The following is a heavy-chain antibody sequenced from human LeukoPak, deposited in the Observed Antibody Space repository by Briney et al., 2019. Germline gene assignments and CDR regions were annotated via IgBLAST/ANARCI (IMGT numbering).Heavy chain of an antibody. CDR1: GFTFSTFW. D-gene: IGHD4-17*01. CDR3: TRNTVAGPGDD. V-gene: IGHV3-7*01. CDR2: IKPDGSEE. Sequence: GGSLRLSCAASGFTFSTFWMTWVRHAPGKGLEWVANIKPDGSEEFYVDSVKGRFTISRDNAQNSLYLQMNSLRVEDTALYYCTRNTVAGPGDDWGQGTLVTVSS. J-gene: IGHJ4*02.